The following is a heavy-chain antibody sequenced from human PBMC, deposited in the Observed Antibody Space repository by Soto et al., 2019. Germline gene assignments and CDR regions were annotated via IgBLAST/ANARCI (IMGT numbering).Heavy chain of an antibody. Sequence: EVQLVESGGGLVQPGGSLRLSCAASGFTFSSYSMNWVRQAPGKGLEWVSYISSRSSTIYYADSVKGRFTISRDNAKNSLYRQMNSLRDEDTAVYYCARDGGDYIHVDAFDSGGQGTTVTVSA. J-gene: IGHJ3*02. V-gene: IGHV3-48*02. CDR3: ARDGGDYIHVDAFDS. CDR1: GFTFSSYS. D-gene: IGHD2-21*02. CDR2: ISSRSSTI.